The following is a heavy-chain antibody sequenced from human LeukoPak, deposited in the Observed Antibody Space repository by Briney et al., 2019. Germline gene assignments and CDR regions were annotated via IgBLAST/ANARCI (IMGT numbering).Heavy chain of an antibody. Sequence: GASVKVSFQASGYTFTAYYIHWVRQAPGQGLEWMGWINPNSGSTSYAQNFQGRVTMTRDTSISTAYMELSRPRSDDTAMYYCALSRGAHYYGSVGAFDIWGQGTMVTVSS. J-gene: IGHJ3*02. CDR1: GYTFTAYY. D-gene: IGHD3-10*01. V-gene: IGHV1-2*02. CDR2: INPNSGST. CDR3: ALSRGAHYYGSVGAFDI.